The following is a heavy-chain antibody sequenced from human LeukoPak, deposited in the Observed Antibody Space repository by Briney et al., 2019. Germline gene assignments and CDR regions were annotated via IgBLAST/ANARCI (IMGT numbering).Heavy chain of an antibody. CDR1: GFTFDDYA. CDR3: AELGYSSSSHY. CDR2: ISWNSGSI. V-gene: IGHV3-9*01. D-gene: IGHD6-6*01. Sequence: SGRSLRLSCAASGFTFDDYAMHWVRQAPGKGLEWVSGISWNSGSIGYADSVKGRFTISRDNAKNSLYLQMNSLRAEDTALYYCAELGYSSSSHYWGQGTLVTVSS. J-gene: IGHJ4*02.